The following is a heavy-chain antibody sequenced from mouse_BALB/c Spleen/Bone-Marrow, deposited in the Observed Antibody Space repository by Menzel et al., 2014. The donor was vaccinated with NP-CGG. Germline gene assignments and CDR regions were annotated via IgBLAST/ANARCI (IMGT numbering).Heavy chain of an antibody. CDR3: ARRGSSSYWYFDV. CDR2: IHYSGST. Sequence: ESGPDLVKPSQSLSLTCTVTGYSITSGYSWHWIRQFPGNKLEWMGYIHYSGSTYYNPSLKSRISITRDTSKNQLLLQLNAVTTEDTATYCCARRGSSSYWYFDVWGAGTTVTVSS. CDR1: GYSITSGYS. D-gene: IGHD1-1*01. J-gene: IGHJ1*01. V-gene: IGHV3-1*02.